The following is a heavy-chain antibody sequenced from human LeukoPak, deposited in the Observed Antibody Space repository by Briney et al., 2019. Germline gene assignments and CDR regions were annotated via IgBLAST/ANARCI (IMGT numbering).Heavy chain of an antibody. CDR1: GYTFMSHG. Sequence: ASVKVSCKAYGYTFMSHGISWVRQAPGQGLEGMGWISGSSSNTNYAQRLQGRVTMTTDTSTTTAYMELRSLRSGDTAVYYCARATGTWGHDGFDIWGQGTMVTVSS. J-gene: IGHJ3*02. CDR2: ISGSSSNT. D-gene: IGHD3-16*01. V-gene: IGHV1-18*01. CDR3: ARATGTWGHDGFDI.